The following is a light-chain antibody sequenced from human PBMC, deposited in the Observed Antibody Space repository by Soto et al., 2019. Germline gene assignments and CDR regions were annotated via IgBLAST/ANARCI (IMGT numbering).Light chain of an antibody. Sequence: DIQMTQSPSSVSASVGDRVTITCRASQGIGTWLAWYQQKPGKAPKHLIYTASSLQSGVPSWFSGSGSGTDFTLTICSLQPEDLATYYCQQANSFPWTFGQGTRVEIK. CDR3: QQANSFPWT. CDR2: TAS. V-gene: IGKV1-12*01. J-gene: IGKJ1*01. CDR1: QGIGTW.